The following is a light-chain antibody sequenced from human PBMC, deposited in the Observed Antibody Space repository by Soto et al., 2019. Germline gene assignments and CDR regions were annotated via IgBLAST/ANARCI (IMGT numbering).Light chain of an antibody. V-gene: IGKV1-39*01. CDR2: AAS. J-gene: IGKJ1*01. CDR1: QSISRY. CDR3: QQNYRDTPWT. Sequence: DIQVTQSPSSLSASVGDRVTITCRASQSISRYVNWYQQKPGKAPTLLISAASSLERGVPSRFSGGGSGTDFTLTISSLQPEDFASYHCQQNYRDTPWTFGQGTKVDNK.